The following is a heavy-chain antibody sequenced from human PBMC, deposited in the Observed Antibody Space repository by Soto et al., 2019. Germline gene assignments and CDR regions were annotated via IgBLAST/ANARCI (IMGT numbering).Heavy chain of an antibody. CDR3: AREHPPVGIAEACTGPFDY. D-gene: IGHD6-13*01. CDR1: GGTFSSYA. CDR2: FIPIFGTA. V-gene: IGHV1-69*01. Sequence: QVQLVQSGAEVKKPGSSVKVSCKASGGTFSSYAISWVRQAPGQGLEWMGGFIPIFGTAHYAQKFQGRVTITAADSKITGYMELSSLRSEDTDVYYCAREHPPVGIAEACTGPFDYWGQGALVTVSS. J-gene: IGHJ4*02.